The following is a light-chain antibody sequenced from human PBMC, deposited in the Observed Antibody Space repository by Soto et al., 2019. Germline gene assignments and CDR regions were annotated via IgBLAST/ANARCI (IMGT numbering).Light chain of an antibody. CDR3: PSYDSRLSGSRV. CDR2: GNT. V-gene: IGLV1-40*01. CDR1: SSNIGAGYD. J-gene: IGLJ1*01. Sequence: QSVLTQPPSVSEAPGQRVTISCTGSSSNIGAGYDVHWYQQLPGTAPKLLTYGNTNRPSGVPDRFSGSKSVTSASLPITGLQAEDEADYHCPSYDSRLSGSRVFGTGPKVTVL.